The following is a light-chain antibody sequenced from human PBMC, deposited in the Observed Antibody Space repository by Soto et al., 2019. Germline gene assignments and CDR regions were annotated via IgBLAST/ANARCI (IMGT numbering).Light chain of an antibody. CDR2: DAS. CDR1: ESISGW. J-gene: IGKJ3*01. V-gene: IGKV1-5*01. CDR3: QQYNSYSFT. Sequence: DIEMTQSPSTLSASIGDGVTITCRASESISGWLAWYQQQPGKAPKLLIYDASNLESGVPSRFSGSGSGTEFTLTISSLQPDDFATYYCQQYNSYSFTFGPGTKVDIK.